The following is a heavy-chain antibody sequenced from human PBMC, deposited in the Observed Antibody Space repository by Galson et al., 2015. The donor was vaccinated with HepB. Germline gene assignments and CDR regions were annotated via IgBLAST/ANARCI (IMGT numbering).Heavy chain of an antibody. J-gene: IGHJ6*02. V-gene: IGHV1-46*01. Sequence: SVKVSCKASGYTFTSYYMHWVRQAPGQGLEWMGIINPSGGSTSYAQKFQGRVTMTRDTSTSTVYMELSSLRSEDTAVYYCARGAVAALYYYYGMDVWGQGTTVTVSS. CDR2: INPSGGST. CDR3: ARGAVAALYYYYGMDV. D-gene: IGHD6-19*01. CDR1: GYTFTSYY.